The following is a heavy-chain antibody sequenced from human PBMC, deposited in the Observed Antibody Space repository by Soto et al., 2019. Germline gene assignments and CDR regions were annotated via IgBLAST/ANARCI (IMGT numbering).Heavy chain of an antibody. CDR3: AREHSSSWRFDY. CDR2: MNPNSGNT. Sequence: QVQLVQSGAEVKKPGASVKVSCKASGYTFTSYDINWVRQATGQGLEWMGWMNPNSGNTGYAQRFQGRVTMTRNTSISTSYMELSSLRSEDTAVYYCAREHSSSWRFDYWGQGTLVTVSS. D-gene: IGHD6-13*01. CDR1: GYTFTSYD. J-gene: IGHJ4*02. V-gene: IGHV1-8*01.